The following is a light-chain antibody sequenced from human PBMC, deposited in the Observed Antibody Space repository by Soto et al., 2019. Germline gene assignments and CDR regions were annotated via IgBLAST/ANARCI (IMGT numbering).Light chain of an antibody. J-gene: IGKJ1*01. Sequence: EIVLTQSPGTLSLSPGERATLSCRASQSVSSSYLAWYQQKPDQAPRPLIYGATSRAIGIPDRFSGSGSGTDFTLTISRLEPEDFAVYYCQQYGSSPWTFGHGTKVEIK. CDR2: GAT. CDR1: QSVSSSY. V-gene: IGKV3-20*01. CDR3: QQYGSSPWT.